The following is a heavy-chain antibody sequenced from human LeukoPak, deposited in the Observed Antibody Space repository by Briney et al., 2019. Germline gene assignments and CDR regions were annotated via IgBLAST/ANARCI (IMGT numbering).Heavy chain of an antibody. CDR3: ARDRVSYSSSSGLRY. CDR2: INAYNGNT. D-gene: IGHD6-13*01. Sequence: GASVKVSCKASGYTFTSYIINWVRQAPGQGLEWMGWINAYNGNTNYAQKLQGRVTMTTDTSTSTAYMELRGLRSDDTAVYYCARDRVSYSSSSGLRYWGQGTLVTVSS. V-gene: IGHV1-18*04. CDR1: GYTFTSYI. J-gene: IGHJ4*02.